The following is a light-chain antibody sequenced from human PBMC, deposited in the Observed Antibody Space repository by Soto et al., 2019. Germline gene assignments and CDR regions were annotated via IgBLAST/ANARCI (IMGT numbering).Light chain of an antibody. V-gene: IGKV1-39*01. Sequence: DIQMTQSPSSLSASVGDRVTITCRASQTISNYLNCYQQKPGKAPKLLIYAASSLQSGVPSRFSGSGSGTDFTLTISSLQPEDFATYYCQQSYSTPQNTFGQGTKLEIK. CDR1: QTISNY. J-gene: IGKJ2*01. CDR3: QQSYSTPQNT. CDR2: AAS.